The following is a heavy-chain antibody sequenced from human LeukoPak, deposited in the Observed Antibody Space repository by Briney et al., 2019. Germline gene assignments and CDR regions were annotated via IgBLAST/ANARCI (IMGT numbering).Heavy chain of an antibody. Sequence: GGSLRLSCAASGFTFSSYGMHWVRQAPGKGLEWVAFIRYDGSNKYYADSVKGRFTISRDNSKNTLYLQMNSLRAEDTAVYYCAKVGYYDSSGEIDYWGQGTLVTVSS. D-gene: IGHD3-22*01. CDR2: IRYDGSNK. CDR1: GFTFSSYG. CDR3: AKVGYYDSSGEIDY. J-gene: IGHJ4*02. V-gene: IGHV3-30*02.